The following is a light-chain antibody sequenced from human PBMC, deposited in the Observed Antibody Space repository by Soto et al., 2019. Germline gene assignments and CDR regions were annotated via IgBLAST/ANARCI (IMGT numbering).Light chain of an antibody. Sequence: IPMTQYTSTLSASVGDRVTITCRASQSISSWLAWYQQKPGKAPKLLIYDASSLESGVPSRFSGSGSGTEFTLTISSLQPDDFATYYCQHYNSYSEAFGQGTKVDIK. J-gene: IGKJ1*01. V-gene: IGKV1-5*01. CDR3: QHYNSYSEA. CDR2: DAS. CDR1: QSISSW.